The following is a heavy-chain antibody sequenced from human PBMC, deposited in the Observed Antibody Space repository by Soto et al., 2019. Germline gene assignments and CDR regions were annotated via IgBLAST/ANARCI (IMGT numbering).Heavy chain of an antibody. CDR2: IVVGSGNT. J-gene: IGHJ6*02. Sequence: SVKVSCKASGFTFTSSAVQWVRQARGQRLEWIGWIVVGSGNTNYAQKFQERVTITRDMSTSTAYMELSSLRSEDTAVYYCAADLHSSSWYRYYYYYGMDVWGQGATVTVSS. D-gene: IGHD6-13*01. CDR3: AADLHSSSWYRYYYYYGMDV. CDR1: GFTFTSSA. V-gene: IGHV1-58*01.